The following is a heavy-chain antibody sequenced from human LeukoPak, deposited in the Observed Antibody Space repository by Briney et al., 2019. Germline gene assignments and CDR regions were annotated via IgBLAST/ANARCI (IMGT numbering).Heavy chain of an antibody. J-gene: IGHJ4*02. V-gene: IGHV4-39*07. Sequence: SETLSLTCTVSGGSISSSSYYWGWIRQPPGKGLEWIGSIYYSGSTYYNPSLKSRVTISVDTSKNQFSLKLSSVTAADTAVYYCARDGWLSARGQGTLVTVSS. D-gene: IGHD3-22*01. CDR3: ARDGWLSA. CDR2: IYYSGST. CDR1: GGSISSSSYY.